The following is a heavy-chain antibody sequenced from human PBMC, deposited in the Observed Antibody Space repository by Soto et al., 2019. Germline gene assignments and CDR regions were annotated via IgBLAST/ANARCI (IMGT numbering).Heavy chain of an antibody. J-gene: IGHJ6*02. V-gene: IGHV3-9*01. CDR3: ATDHYGSAIYGMDV. CDR1: GFTFDDYA. D-gene: IGHD3-10*01. CDR2: ITWNSGTI. Sequence: EVQLVESGGGLVQPGRSLRLSCAASGFTFDDYAMHWVRQTPGKGLEWVSGITWNSGTIGYADSVKGRFTISRDNGKNSLYLQMNSLRPEDPALYYCATDHYGSAIYGMDVWGQGTTVTVSS.